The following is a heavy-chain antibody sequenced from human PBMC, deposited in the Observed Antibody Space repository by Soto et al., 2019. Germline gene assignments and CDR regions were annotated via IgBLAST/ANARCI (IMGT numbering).Heavy chain of an antibody. J-gene: IGHJ4*02. D-gene: IGHD5-18*01. CDR2: IYYSGST. CDR1: GGSIRSYY. V-gene: IGHV4-59*01. CDR3: ARDSYNFDD. Sequence: TSETLSLTCTGSGGSIRSYYWSWIRQPPGKGLEWIGYIYYSGSTDYNPSLKSRVTISVDTSKNQFSLKLRSVTAADTAVYYCARDSYNFDDWGQGILVTVSS.